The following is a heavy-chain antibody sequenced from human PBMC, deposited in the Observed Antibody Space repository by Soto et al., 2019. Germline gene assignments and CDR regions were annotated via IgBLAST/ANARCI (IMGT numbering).Heavy chain of an antibody. CDR1: GFTFSSYE. CDR2: ISSSGSTI. J-gene: IGHJ4*02. V-gene: IGHV3-48*03. CDR3: ARAPQDGQSGYGVNYFDY. D-gene: IGHD5-12*01. Sequence: PGGSLRLSCAASGFTFSSYEMNWVRQAPGKGLEWVSYISSSGSTIYYADSVKGRFTISRDNAKNSLYLQMNSLRAEDTAVYYCARAPQDGQSGYGVNYFDYWGQGTLVTVSS.